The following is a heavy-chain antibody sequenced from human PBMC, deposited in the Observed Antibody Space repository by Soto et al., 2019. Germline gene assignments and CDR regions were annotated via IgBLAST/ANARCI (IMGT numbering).Heavy chain of an antibody. CDR3: ATTRGLAVGGSFDY. V-gene: IGHV4-39*01. CDR2: FYDGDT. J-gene: IGHJ4*02. CDR1: GGSITRRSSY. D-gene: IGHD3-10*01. Sequence: LSLTCIVSGGSITRRSSYWAWIRQPPGKGLEWVGTFYDGDTYHNPSLRSRITIAVDTSKNQFSLKLNSVAAADTAFYYCATTRGLAVGGSFDYWGQGMLVTVSS.